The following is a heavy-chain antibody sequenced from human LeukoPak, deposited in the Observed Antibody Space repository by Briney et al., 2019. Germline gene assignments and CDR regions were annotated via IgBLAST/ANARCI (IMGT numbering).Heavy chain of an antibody. Sequence: GGSLRLSCAASRFTFDDYTMHWVRQAPGKGLEWVSLISWDASSTHYADSVKGRFTISRDNSKNSLYLQMNSLRAEDTALYYCAKGALGRLYYYYMDVWGKGTTVTVSS. CDR1: RFTFDDYT. V-gene: IGHV3-43*01. D-gene: IGHD3-16*02. J-gene: IGHJ6*03. CDR3: AKGALGRLYYYYMDV. CDR2: ISWDASST.